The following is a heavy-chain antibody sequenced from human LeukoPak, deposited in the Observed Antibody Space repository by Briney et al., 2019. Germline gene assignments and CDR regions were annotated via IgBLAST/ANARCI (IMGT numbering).Heavy chain of an antibody. Sequence: KPSETLTLTCAVYGGSFSGYYWSWIRQPPGKGLEWIGYIYYSGSTNYNPSLKSRVTISVDTSKNQFSLKLSSVTAADTAVYYCARGAPRYCSGGSCARSFDPWGQGTLVTVSS. D-gene: IGHD2-15*01. V-gene: IGHV4-59*01. J-gene: IGHJ5*02. CDR2: IYYSGST. CDR3: ARGAPRYCSGGSCARSFDP. CDR1: GGSFSGYY.